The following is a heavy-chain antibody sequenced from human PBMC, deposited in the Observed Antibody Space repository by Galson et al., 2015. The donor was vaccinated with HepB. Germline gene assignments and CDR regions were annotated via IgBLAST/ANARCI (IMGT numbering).Heavy chain of an antibody. V-gene: IGHV3-48*04. CDR1: GITFSSYS. Sequence: SLRLSCAASGITFSSYSMNWVRQAPGKGLEWVSYISSSRTTIYYADSVKGRFTISRDNAKNSLYLQMNSLRAEDTAVYYCARLTTMTAINWFDPWGQGTLVTVSS. CDR2: ISSSRTTI. CDR3: ARLTTMTAINWFDP. D-gene: IGHD4-17*01. J-gene: IGHJ5*02.